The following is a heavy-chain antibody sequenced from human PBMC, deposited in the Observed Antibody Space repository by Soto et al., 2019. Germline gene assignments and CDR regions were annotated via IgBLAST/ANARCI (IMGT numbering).Heavy chain of an antibody. CDR1: GFTFSDYY. D-gene: IGHD5-12*01. CDR2: ISSSGSTI. J-gene: IGHJ6*03. V-gene: IGHV3-11*01. CDR3: ATLFHSGYDPRRSHYCYYLDV. Sequence: QVQLVESGGGLVQPGGSLRLSCAASGFTFSDYYMSWIRQAPGKGLEWVSYISSSGSTIYYADSVKGRFTISRDNAKNSLYLQMNSLRADDTALYYCATLFHSGYDPRRSHYCYYLDVWGKGTTVTVSS.